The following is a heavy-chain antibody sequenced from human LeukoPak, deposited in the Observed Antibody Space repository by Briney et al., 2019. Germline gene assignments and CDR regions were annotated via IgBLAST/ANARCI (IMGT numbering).Heavy chain of an antibody. D-gene: IGHD4-23*01. CDR2: ISGSGGST. J-gene: IGHJ4*02. Sequence: HPGGSLRLSCTTSGFTFGDYAMNWVRQAPGKGLEWVSAISGSGGSTYYADSVKGRFTISRDNSKNTLYLQMNSLRAEDTAVYYCAKDLTTVVTPSFDYWGQGTLVTVSS. CDR3: AKDLTTVVTPSFDY. V-gene: IGHV3-23*01. CDR1: GFTFGDYA.